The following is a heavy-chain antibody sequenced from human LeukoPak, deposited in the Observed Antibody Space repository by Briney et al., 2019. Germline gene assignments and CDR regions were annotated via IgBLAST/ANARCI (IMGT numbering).Heavy chain of an antibody. Sequence: PGGSLRLSCAASGFTVSSNYMSWVRQAPGKGLEWVSVIYSGGSTYYADSVKGRFTISRDNAKNSLYLQMNSLRAEDTAVYYCARDFGVTGTIPDYWGQGTLVTVSS. CDR3: ARDFGVTGTIPDY. CDR2: IYSGGST. J-gene: IGHJ4*02. D-gene: IGHD1-7*01. V-gene: IGHV3-66*01. CDR1: GFTVSSNY.